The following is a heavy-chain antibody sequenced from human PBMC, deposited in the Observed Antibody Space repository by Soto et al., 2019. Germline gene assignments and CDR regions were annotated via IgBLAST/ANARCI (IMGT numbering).Heavy chain of an antibody. Sequence: SETLSLTCTVSGGSISSGDYYWSWIRQPPGKGLEWIGYIYYSGSTYYNPSLKSRVTISVDTSKNQFSLKLSSVTAADTAVYYCASSYDSSGYVDYWGQGTLVTVSS. CDR1: GGSISSGDYY. D-gene: IGHD3-22*01. CDR2: IYYSGST. V-gene: IGHV4-30-4*01. CDR3: ASSYDSSGYVDY. J-gene: IGHJ4*02.